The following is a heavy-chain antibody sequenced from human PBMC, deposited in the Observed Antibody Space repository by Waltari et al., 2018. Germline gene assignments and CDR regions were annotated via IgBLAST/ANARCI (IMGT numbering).Heavy chain of an antibody. D-gene: IGHD3-16*01. V-gene: IGHV4-34*01. Sequence: QVQLQQWGAGLLKPSETLSLTCAVYGGSFSGYYWSWIRQPPGKGLEWIGEINHSGSTNYNPSLKSRVTISVDTSKNQFSLKLSSVTAADTAVYYCARGDYVWGSPQGWFDPWGQGTLVTVSS. CDR3: ARGDYVWGSPQGWFDP. J-gene: IGHJ5*02. CDR1: GGSFSGYY. CDR2: INHSGST.